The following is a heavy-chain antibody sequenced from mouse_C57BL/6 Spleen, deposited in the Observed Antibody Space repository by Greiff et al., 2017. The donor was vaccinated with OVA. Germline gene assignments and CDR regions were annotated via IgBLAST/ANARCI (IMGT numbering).Heavy chain of an antibody. J-gene: IGHJ2*01. V-gene: IGHV1-66*01. Sequence: QVQLQQSGPELVKPGASVRISCKASGYSFTSYYIHWVKQRPGQGLEWIGWIYPGSGNTKYNEKFKGKATLTADTSSSTAYMQLSSLTSEDSAVYYCAPSTTVVADDWGQGTTLTVSS. CDR2: IYPGSGNT. D-gene: IGHD1-1*01. CDR3: APSTTVVADD. CDR1: GYSFTSYY.